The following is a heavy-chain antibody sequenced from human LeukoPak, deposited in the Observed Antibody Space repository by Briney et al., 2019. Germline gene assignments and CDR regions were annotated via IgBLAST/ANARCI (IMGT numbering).Heavy chain of an antibody. J-gene: IGHJ4*02. Sequence: PGGSLRLSCAASGFTFSSYGMSWVRQAPGKGLEWVSAISGSGGSTYYADSVKGRFTISRDNSKNTLYLQMNSLRAEDTAVYYCAKMGRVPVPAATKGDFDYWGQGTLVTVSS. CDR2: ISGSGGST. CDR3: AKMGRVPVPAATKGDFDY. D-gene: IGHD2-2*01. V-gene: IGHV3-23*01. CDR1: GFTFSSYG.